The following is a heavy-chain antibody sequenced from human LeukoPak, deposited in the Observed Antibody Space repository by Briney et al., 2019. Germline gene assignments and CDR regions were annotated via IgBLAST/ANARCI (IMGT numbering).Heavy chain of an antibody. CDR3: AGEDYFDSSGYASWRFDI. J-gene: IGHJ3*02. CDR2: IYYSGNT. CDR1: GVSISDYY. Sequence: SETLSLTCTVSGVSISDYYWTWLRQPPGKGLEWIGHIYYSGNTIYNPSLKSRVTISVDTSKNQFSLKLTSVTTADTAVYYCAGEDYFDSSGYASWRFDIWGQGTMVTVSS. D-gene: IGHD3-22*01. V-gene: IGHV4-59*01.